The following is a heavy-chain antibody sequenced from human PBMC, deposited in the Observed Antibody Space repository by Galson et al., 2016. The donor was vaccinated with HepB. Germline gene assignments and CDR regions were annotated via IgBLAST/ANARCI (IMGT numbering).Heavy chain of an antibody. D-gene: IGHD5-18*01. Sequence: SLRLSCAASGFTFSSYAMHWVRQPTGKGLEWVSGADTAGDTYYPGSVKGRFTISRENAKNSLYLQMNSLRAGDTAVYYCARADTVMGTYWYFDLWGRGTLVTVSS. V-gene: IGHV3-13*01. CDR3: ARADTVMGTYWYFDL. CDR2: ADTAGDT. J-gene: IGHJ2*01. CDR1: GFTFSSYA.